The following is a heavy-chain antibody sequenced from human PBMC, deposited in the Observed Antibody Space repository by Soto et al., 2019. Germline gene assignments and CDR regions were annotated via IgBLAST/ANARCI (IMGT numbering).Heavy chain of an antibody. CDR3: ARGGHIAVVTASFDT. CDR2: IHPSGGGT. Sequence: QVQLVQSGAEVRKPGASVKVSCRPSGYTFNTYYLHWLRQAPGQALEWMGVIHPSGGGTTYAQKFLRRVTVTXXXSXSTVFMELSSLRSDDTAVYYCARGGHIAVVTASFDTWGQGTLVTVSS. CDR1: GYTFNTYY. J-gene: IGHJ4*02. D-gene: IGHD2-21*02. V-gene: IGHV1-46*02.